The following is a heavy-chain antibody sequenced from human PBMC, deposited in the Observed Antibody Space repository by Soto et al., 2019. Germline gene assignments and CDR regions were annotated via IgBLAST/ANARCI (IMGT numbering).Heavy chain of an antibody. Sequence: QLQLQESGPGLVKPSETLSLTCTVSGGSIRSSTYYWGWIRQPPGKGLEWIGSIDYSGSTYYNPSLKSRVTMSVDTSKSQFSLTLSSVTDADTAVYYCANSYGDYVSYWGQGTLVTVSS. J-gene: IGHJ4*02. D-gene: IGHD4-17*01. CDR2: IDYSGST. CDR3: ANSYGDYVSY. V-gene: IGHV4-39*01. CDR1: GGSIRSSTYY.